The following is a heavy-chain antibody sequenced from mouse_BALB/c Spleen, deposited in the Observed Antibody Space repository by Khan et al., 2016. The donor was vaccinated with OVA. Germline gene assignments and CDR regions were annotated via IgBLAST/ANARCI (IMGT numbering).Heavy chain of an antibody. CDR2: IYPGNSDI. V-gene: IGHV1-5*01. CDR1: GYTFTSYW. CDR3: TRNGFGNYESWDY. D-gene: IGHD2-1*01. Sequence: EVQLQESGTVLARPGASVKMSCKASGYTFTSYWMYWVKQRPGQGLEWIGAIYPGNSDINYNQKFKGKAKLTAVTSTSTAYMELNSLTNEDSAVYYCTRNGFGNYESWDYWGQGTTLTVSS. J-gene: IGHJ2*01.